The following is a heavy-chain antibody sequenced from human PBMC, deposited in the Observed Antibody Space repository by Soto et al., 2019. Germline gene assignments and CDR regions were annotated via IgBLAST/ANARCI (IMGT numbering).Heavy chain of an antibody. V-gene: IGHV3-48*01. CDR2: ISSTSNTI. CDR1: GFNFNNYA. J-gene: IGHJ4*02. D-gene: IGHD5-12*01. Sequence: EVQLVESGGGLVQPGGSLRLSCAASGFNFNNYAMNWVRQAPGKGLEWVSYISSTSNTIYNADSVQGRFTISRDNAKNSLYLQMNSLRAEETAVYYCARDGGYANFDYWGQGTLVTVSS. CDR3: ARDGGYANFDY.